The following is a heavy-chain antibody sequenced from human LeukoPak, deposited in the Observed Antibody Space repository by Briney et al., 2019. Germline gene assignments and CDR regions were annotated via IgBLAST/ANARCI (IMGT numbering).Heavy chain of an antibody. CDR3: ARSPDYYDSSEDY. J-gene: IGHJ4*02. D-gene: IGHD3-22*01. Sequence: GGSVRLSCAASGFTFSSYEMNWVRQAPGKGLEWVSYISSSGSTIYYADSVKGRFAISRDNAKNSLYLQMNSLRAEDTAVYYCARSPDYYDSSEDYWGQGTLVTVSS. CDR2: ISSSGSTI. CDR1: GFTFSSYE. V-gene: IGHV3-48*03.